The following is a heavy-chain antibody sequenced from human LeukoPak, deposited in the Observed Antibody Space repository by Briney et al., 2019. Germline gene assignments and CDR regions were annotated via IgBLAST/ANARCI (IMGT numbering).Heavy chain of an antibody. CDR2: IYYSGST. CDR3: ARGSNPYYDSSGYYFDY. V-gene: IGHV4-59*01. D-gene: IGHD3-22*01. Sequence: SETLSLTCTVSGGSISSYYWSWIRQLPGKGLEWIGYIYYSGSTNYNPSLKSRVTISVDTSKNQFSLKLSSVTAADTAVYYCARGSNPYYDSSGYYFDYWGQGTLVTVSS. CDR1: GGSISSYY. J-gene: IGHJ4*02.